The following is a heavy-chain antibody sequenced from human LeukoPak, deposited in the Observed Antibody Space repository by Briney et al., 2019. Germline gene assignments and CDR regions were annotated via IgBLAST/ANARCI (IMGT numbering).Heavy chain of an antibody. V-gene: IGHV1-18*01. Sequence: GASVKVSCKASGYTFTSYGISWVRQAPGQGLEWMGWINAYNGNTDYAQRVQGRVTMTTDTSTSTAYMEVRSLRSDDTAVYYCARDRHIAAAVYYYYMDVWGKGTPVTVSS. CDR3: ARDRHIAAAVYYYYMDV. D-gene: IGHD6-13*01. CDR2: INAYNGNT. CDR1: GYTFTSYG. J-gene: IGHJ6*03.